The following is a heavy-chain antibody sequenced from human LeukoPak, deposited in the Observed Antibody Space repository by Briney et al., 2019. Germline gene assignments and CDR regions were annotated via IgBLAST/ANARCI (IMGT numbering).Heavy chain of an antibody. CDR2: IYSGGST. Sequence: PGGSLRPSCAASGFSISNDYMSWVRQAPGKGLEWVSVIYSGGSTYYADSVKGRFTISRDDSKNTLYLQMNSLRAEDTAVYYCARETKVYDSSGFYWAYFDYWGQGTLVTVSS. CDR1: GFSISNDY. J-gene: IGHJ4*02. D-gene: IGHD3-22*01. V-gene: IGHV3-53*01. CDR3: ARETKVYDSSGFYWAYFDY.